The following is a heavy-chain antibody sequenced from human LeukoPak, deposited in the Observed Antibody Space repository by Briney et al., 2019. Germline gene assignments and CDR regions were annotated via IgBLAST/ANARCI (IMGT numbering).Heavy chain of an antibody. D-gene: IGHD1-26*01. J-gene: IGHJ4*02. CDR1: GFTFSSYG. V-gene: IGHV3-33*01. CDR2: IWYDGSNK. CDR3: ARSWEWELLGGFDY. Sequence: GGSMRLSCAASGFTFSSYGMHWVRQAPGKGLEWVAVIWYDGSNKYYADSVKGRFTISRDNSKKTLYLQMNSLRGEDTAVYYCARSWEWELLGGFDYWGQGTLVTVSS.